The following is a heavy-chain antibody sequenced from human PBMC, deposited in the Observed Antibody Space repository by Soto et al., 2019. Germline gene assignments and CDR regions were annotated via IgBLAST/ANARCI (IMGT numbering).Heavy chain of an antibody. V-gene: IGHV4-39*01. J-gene: IGHJ3*02. CDR3: ARHGMGIAVLNAFDI. CDR2: IYYSGST. CDR1: GGSISSSSYY. Sequence: QLQLQESGPGLVKPSETLSLTCTVSGGSISSSSYYWGWIRQPPGKGLEWIGSIYYSGSTYYNPSLKSRVTISVDTSKNQFSLKLSSVTAADTAVYYCARHGMGIAVLNAFDIWGQGTMVTVSS. D-gene: IGHD6-19*01.